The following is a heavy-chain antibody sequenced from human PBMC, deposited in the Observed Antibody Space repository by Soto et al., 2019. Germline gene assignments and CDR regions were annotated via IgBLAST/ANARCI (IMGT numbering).Heavy chain of an antibody. CDR1: GFTFRDYW. CDR2: IKKDESKK. D-gene: IGHD3-22*01. Sequence: EVQLVEAGGGLVQPGASLRLSCAASGFTFRDYWMSWVRQAPGKGLEWVANIKKDESKKSYVDSVRGRFTISRDNARNSQYLLMDRIGDDDTALYCGTSDESSGTGPYYRDACDMWGQGTMVTVSS. V-gene: IGHV3-7*04. J-gene: IGHJ3*02. CDR3: TSDESSGTGPYYRDACDM.